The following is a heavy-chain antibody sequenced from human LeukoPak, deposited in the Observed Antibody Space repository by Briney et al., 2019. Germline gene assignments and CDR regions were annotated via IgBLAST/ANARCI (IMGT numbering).Heavy chain of an antibody. Sequence: GESLMISCKGSGYSFTSYWIGWVRQMPGKGLEWMGIIYPGDSDTRYSPSFQGQVTISADKSISTAYLQWSSLKASDTAMYYCARQRDTAMVNYYYYYMDVWGKGTTVTVSS. CDR2: IYPGDSDT. V-gene: IGHV5-51*01. J-gene: IGHJ6*03. CDR1: GYSFTSYW. D-gene: IGHD5-18*01. CDR3: ARQRDTAMVNYYYYYMDV.